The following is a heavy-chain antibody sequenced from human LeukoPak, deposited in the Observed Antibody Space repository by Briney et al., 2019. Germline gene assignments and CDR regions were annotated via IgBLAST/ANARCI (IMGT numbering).Heavy chain of an antibody. CDR3: ARLDGYNLYYYYYGMDV. J-gene: IGHJ6*02. V-gene: IGHV4-39*01. D-gene: IGHD5-24*01. Sequence: PSETLSLTCTVSGGSISSSSYYWGWIRQPPGKGLEWIGSIYYSGSTYYNPSLKSRVTISVDTSKNQFSPKLSSVTAADTAVYYCARLDGYNLYYYYYGMDVWGQGTTVTVSS. CDR1: GGSISSSSYY. CDR2: IYYSGST.